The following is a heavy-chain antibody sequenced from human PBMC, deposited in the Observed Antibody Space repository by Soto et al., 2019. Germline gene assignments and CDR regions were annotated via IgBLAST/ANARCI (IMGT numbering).Heavy chain of an antibody. D-gene: IGHD3-10*01. CDR1: GYTFTSYG. CDR3: ARVLRITMVRGVIKDWFDP. CDR2: ISAYNGNT. V-gene: IGHV1-18*01. J-gene: IGHJ5*02. Sequence: ASVKVSCKASGYTFTSYGISWVRQAPGQGLEWMGWISAYNGNTNYAQKLQGRVTMTTDTSTSTAYMELRSLRSDDTAVYYCARVLRITMVRGVIKDWFDPWGQGTLVTVSS.